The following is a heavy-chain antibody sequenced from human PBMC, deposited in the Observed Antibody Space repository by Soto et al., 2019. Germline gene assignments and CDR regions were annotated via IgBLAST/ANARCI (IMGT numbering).Heavy chain of an antibody. CDR3: AKAGLVIVVVITVRNYYFDY. CDR1: GFTFSIYS. CDR2: IMPGSSHI. J-gene: IGHJ4*02. Sequence: GSLRLSCAASGFTFSIYSMNWVRQAPGKGLEWVSYIMPGSSHIFYADSVKGRFTISRDNAKNSLYLQMNSLRAEDTAVYYCAKAGLVIVVVITVRNYYFDYWGQGT. D-gene: IGHD3-22*01. V-gene: IGHV3-48*01.